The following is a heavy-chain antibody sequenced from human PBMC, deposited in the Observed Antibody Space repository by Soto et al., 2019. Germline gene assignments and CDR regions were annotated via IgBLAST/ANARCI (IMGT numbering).Heavy chain of an antibody. CDR3: ARRRYCGYDCYHKHYYGMDV. CDR1: GDTFSSYI. V-gene: IGHV1-69*08. Sequence: QVQLVQAGGEVKKPGSSVRVSCRSSGDTFSSYIVNWLRLAPGRGLEWMGRVIPVLTTTDYAQNFRGRVTISADRSTNTVYLDLSSLRSDDTAVYYCARRRYCGYDCYHKHYYGMDVWGQGSLVTVAS. D-gene: IGHD2-21*02. CDR2: VIPVLTTT. J-gene: IGHJ6*02.